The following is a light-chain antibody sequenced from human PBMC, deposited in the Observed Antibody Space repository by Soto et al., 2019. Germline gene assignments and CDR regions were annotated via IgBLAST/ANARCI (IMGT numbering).Light chain of an antibody. CDR2: QVS. V-gene: IGKV2-30*01. CDR1: QSLVFRDGNTY. Sequence: DVVMTQSPLSLPVTPGQPAFISCSSSQSLVFRDGNTYLNWFHQRPGQSPRRLIYQVSNRDSGVPDRFSGSGSGTDFTLKSRRVEAEDVGFYYCMQRTHWPPTFGQGTKVEI. CDR3: MQRTHWPPT. J-gene: IGKJ1*01.